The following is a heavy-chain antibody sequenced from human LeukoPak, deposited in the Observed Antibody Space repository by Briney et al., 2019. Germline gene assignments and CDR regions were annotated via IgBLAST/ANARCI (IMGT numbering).Heavy chain of an antibody. D-gene: IGHD3-22*01. CDR3: AKAPYGYDSSGYPPDY. V-gene: IGHV3-23*01. J-gene: IGHJ4*02. Sequence: GGSLRLSCAASGFTFSNYAMSWVRQAPGKGLEWVSAISGSGGSTYYADSVKGRFTISRDNSKNTLYLQMNSLRAEDTAVYYCAKAPYGYDSSGYPPDYWGQGTLVTVSS. CDR1: GFTFSNYA. CDR2: ISGSGGST.